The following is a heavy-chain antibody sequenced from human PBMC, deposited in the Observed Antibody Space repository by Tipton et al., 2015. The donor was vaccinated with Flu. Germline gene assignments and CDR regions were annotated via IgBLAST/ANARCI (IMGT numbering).Heavy chain of an antibody. Sequence: TLSLTCTVSGDSMSSRYWSWIRQPAGRGLEWIGRIYASGSTTYNPSLKSRVSMSLDTSKNQFSLMLRSVTAADTAVYYCARLSYYDVDLKNFYFDYWGQGALVTVSS. V-gene: IGHV4-4*07. CDR2: IYASGST. D-gene: IGHD3-10*02. CDR3: ARLSYYDVDLKNFYFDY. CDR1: GDSMSSRY. J-gene: IGHJ4*02.